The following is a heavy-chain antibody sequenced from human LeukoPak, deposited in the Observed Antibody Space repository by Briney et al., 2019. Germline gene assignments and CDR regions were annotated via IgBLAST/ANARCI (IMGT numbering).Heavy chain of an antibody. CDR1: GYTFTSYG. J-gene: IGHJ4*02. Sequence: ASVKVSCKASGYTFTSYGISWVRQAPGQGLEWMGWISAYNGNTNYAQKLQGRVTMTTDTSTSTAYMELRSLRSDDTAVYYCARDYYDSSGYYYFDYWGQGTLVTVSS. D-gene: IGHD3-22*01. CDR3: ARDYYDSSGYYYFDY. CDR2: ISAYNGNT. V-gene: IGHV1-18*01.